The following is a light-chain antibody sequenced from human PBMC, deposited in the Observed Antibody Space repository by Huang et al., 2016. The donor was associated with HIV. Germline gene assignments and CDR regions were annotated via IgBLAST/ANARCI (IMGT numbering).Light chain of an antibody. Sequence: IVMTQSPATLSVSPGERATLSCRASQSVSSNLAWYQQKPGQAPRLLIYGASTRATGIPAMFSGSGSGTEFTLTISSLQSEDFAVYYCQQYNNWPPLITFGQGTRLEIK. J-gene: IGKJ5*01. CDR3: QQYNNWPPLIT. V-gene: IGKV3-15*01. CDR2: GAS. CDR1: QSVSSN.